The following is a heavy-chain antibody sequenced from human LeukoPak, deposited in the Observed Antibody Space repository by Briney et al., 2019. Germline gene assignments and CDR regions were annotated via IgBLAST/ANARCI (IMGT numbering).Heavy chain of an antibody. CDR2: INPNSGAT. CDR3: ARVDYRSGWYQNYDAFDI. J-gene: IGHJ3*02. Sequence: ASVKVSCKASGYTFTGYYMHWLRQAPGQGLEWMGWINPNSGATNYAQKFQGRVTMTRDTSISTAYMGLSRLRSDDTAVYYCARVDYRSGWYQNYDAFDIWGQGTMVTVSS. D-gene: IGHD6-19*01. V-gene: IGHV1-2*02. CDR1: GYTFTGYY.